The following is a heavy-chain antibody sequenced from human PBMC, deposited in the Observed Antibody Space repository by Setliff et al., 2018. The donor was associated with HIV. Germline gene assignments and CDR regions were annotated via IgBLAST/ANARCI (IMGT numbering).Heavy chain of an antibody. D-gene: IGHD1-26*01. CDR1: GGSFSDYY. CDR3: ARGGFKWSGSYADY. Sequence: SETLSLTCTVHGGSFSDYYWTWIRQPPGKGLEWIGEIKHSGSTNYNPSLKSRVTISVDTAKNQFSLNLTSVTAADTAVYYCARGGFKWSGSYADYWGQGTLVTV. V-gene: IGHV4-34*01. CDR2: IKHSGST. J-gene: IGHJ4*02.